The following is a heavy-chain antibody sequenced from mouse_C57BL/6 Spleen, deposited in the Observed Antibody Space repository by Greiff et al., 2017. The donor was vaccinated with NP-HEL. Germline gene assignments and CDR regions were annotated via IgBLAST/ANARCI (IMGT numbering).Heavy chain of an antibody. Sequence: EVQLVESGGGLVKPGGSLKLSCAASGFTFSDYGMHWVRQAPEKGLEWVAYISSGSSAIYYADTVKGRFTISRDNAKNTLFLQMTSRRSEDTAMEYCARVNWAYYFDYWGQGTTLTVSS. V-gene: IGHV5-17*01. J-gene: IGHJ2*01. D-gene: IGHD4-1*01. CDR3: ARVNWAYYFDY. CDR2: ISSGSSAI. CDR1: GFTFSDYG.